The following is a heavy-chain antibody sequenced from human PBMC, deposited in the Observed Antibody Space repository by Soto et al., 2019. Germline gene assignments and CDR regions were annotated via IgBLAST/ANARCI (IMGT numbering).Heavy chain of an antibody. CDR1: GYTFTTLS. CDR2: INAGSGYT. Sequence: QVQLVQSGAEVRRSGASVKVSCKASGYTFTTLSMHWVRQAPGQSLEWMGYINAGSGYTKYSQNFQGRVAIIRDAFASTAHMELSSLRSEDTVVYYCASQYCGDFRSVNYWGQGTLVTVSS. J-gene: IGHJ4*02. V-gene: IGHV1-3*01. D-gene: IGHD2-21*02. CDR3: ASQYCGDFRSVNY.